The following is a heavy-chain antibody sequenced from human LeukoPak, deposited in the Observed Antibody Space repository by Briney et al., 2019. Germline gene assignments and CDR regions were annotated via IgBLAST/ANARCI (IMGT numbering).Heavy chain of an antibody. CDR1: GGSISSYY. V-gene: IGHV4-4*07. CDR2: IYTSGST. CDR3: AMVKYYDYVWGEY. D-gene: IGHD3-16*01. J-gene: IGHJ4*02. Sequence: PSENLSRKGTISGGSISSYYWSWIRQPAGKGLEWIGRIYTSGSTNYNPSLKSRVTMSVDTSKNQFSLKLSSVTAADTAVYYCAMVKYYDYVWGEYWGQGTLVTVSS.